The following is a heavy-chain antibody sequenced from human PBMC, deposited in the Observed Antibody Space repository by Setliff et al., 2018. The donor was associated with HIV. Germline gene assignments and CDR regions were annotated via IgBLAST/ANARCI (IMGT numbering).Heavy chain of an antibody. J-gene: IGHJ4*02. CDR3: AREFPGGTTGFDY. D-gene: IGHD1-1*01. Sequence: ASVKVSCKASGYTFTSYILHWVRQAAGQGLEWVGRIAPSSGGIHYAQKFQDRVTMTRDTSTSTVYMDLSRLRSEDTAVYYCAREFPGGTTGFDYWGQGTLVTVSS. CDR2: IAPSSGGI. V-gene: IGHV1-46*01. CDR1: GYTFTSYI.